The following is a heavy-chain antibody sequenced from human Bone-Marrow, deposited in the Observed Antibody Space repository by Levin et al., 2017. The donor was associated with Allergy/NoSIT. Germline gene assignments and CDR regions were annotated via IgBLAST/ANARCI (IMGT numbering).Heavy chain of an antibody. CDR1: GFTFNNAW. Sequence: GSLRLSCTASGFTFNNAWMTWVRQAPGKGLEWVGRIKRKTDGGTIDYAAPVKGRFTISRDDSKNTLYLQMNSLKTDDTAVYYCTTTVTGGEFDLWGQGTLVTVSS. V-gene: IGHV3-15*01. J-gene: IGHJ4*02. CDR3: TTTVTGGEFDL. D-gene: IGHD4-17*01. CDR2: IKRKTDGGTI.